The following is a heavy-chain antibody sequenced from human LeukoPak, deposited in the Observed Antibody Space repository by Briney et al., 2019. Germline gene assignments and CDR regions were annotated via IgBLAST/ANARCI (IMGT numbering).Heavy chain of an antibody. Sequence: PSETLSLTCTVSGDSISSSSYYWGWIRQPPGKGLEWIRTIYYTGSTQYNPSLKSRVTISVDTSKNQFSLKLSSVTAADTAVYYCASGEGETNDYWGQGTLVTVSS. D-gene: IGHD3-16*01. CDR1: GDSISSSSYY. J-gene: IGHJ4*02. V-gene: IGHV4-39*07. CDR3: ASGEGETNDY. CDR2: IYYTGST.